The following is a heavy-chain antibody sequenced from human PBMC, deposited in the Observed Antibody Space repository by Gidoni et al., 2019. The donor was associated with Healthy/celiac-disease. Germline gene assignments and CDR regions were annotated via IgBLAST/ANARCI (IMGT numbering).Heavy chain of an antibody. CDR1: GYTLPELS. D-gene: IGHD1-7*01. V-gene: IGHV1-24*01. Sequence: QVQLVQSGAEVKKPVASVKVSCKVSGYTLPELSLPWVRQAPGKGLEWMGGFDLEDGETIYAQKFQGRVTMTEDTSTDTAYMELSSLRSEDTAVYYCATDWAMAGTYGGGYYYDGMDVWGQGTTVTVSS. CDR3: ATDWAMAGTYGGGYYYDGMDV. CDR2: FDLEDGET. J-gene: IGHJ6*02.